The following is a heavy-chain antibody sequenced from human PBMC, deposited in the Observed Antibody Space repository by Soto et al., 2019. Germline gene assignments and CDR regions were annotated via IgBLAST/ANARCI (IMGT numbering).Heavy chain of an antibody. Sequence: QVQLVESGGGVVQPGRSLRLSCAASGFTFSSDAMHWVRRAPGKGLEWVAFIWNDGSNKHYADSVKGRFIISRDNSENTLYLQMSSLRAEDTAVYFCARDPGGSGYAFDMWGQGTMVTVSS. D-gene: IGHD6-25*01. CDR3: ARDPGGSGYAFDM. V-gene: IGHV3-33*01. J-gene: IGHJ3*02. CDR2: IWNDGSNK. CDR1: GFTFSSDA.